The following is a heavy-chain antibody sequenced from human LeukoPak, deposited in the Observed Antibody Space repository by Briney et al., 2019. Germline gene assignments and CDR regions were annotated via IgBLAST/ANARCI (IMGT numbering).Heavy chain of an antibody. Sequence: SETLSLTCTVSGGSISSYYWSWIRQPAGKGLEWIGYIYHTGSSSYLPSLKSRVTILIDTSKNQFSLRLTSVTAADTALYYCARGLGAYIIDWGQGTLVTVSS. CDR3: ARGLGAYIID. D-gene: IGHD4/OR15-4a*01. V-gene: IGHV4-59*01. CDR1: GGSISSYY. CDR2: IYHTGSS. J-gene: IGHJ4*02.